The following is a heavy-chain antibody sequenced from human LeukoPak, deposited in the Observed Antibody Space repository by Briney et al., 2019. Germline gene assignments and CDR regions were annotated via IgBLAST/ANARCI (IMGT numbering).Heavy chain of an antibody. V-gene: IGHV4-34*01. J-gene: IGHJ4*02. Sequence: SETLSLTCTVSGGSISSYYWSWIRQTPGKGLEWIGDINHSGSAKYNPSLKNRLSISLDASRNQVSLDLTSVTAADTAVYYCARGATDTSRYYWGFYYFGSWGQGTLVTVSS. CDR3: ARGATDTSRYYWGFYYFGS. D-gene: IGHD3-22*01. CDR1: GGSISSYY. CDR2: INHSGSA.